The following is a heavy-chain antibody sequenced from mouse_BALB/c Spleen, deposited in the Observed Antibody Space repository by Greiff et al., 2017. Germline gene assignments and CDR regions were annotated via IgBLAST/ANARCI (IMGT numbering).Heavy chain of an antibody. Sequence: EVMLVESGGDLVKPGGSLKLSCAASGFTFSSYGMSWVRQTPDKRLEWVATISSGGSYTYYPDSVKGRFTISRDNAKNTLYLQMSSLKSEDTAMYYCARLHWDFFDEWGRGGTLAVS. CDR3: ARLHWDFFDE. J-gene: IGHJ2*01. CDR1: GFTFSSYG. CDR2: ISSGGSYT. D-gene: IGHD4-1*01. V-gene: IGHV5-6*01.